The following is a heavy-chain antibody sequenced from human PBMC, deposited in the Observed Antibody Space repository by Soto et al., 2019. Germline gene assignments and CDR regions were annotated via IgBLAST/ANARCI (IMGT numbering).Heavy chain of an antibody. CDR3: ARVADSHAFRELDL. D-gene: IGHD5-18*01. V-gene: IGHV3-33*08. J-gene: IGHJ5*02. Sequence: TGGSLRLSCGASGFTFSHYIYHWVRQAPGKGLQWVAVIRDDGKKTNYATSVRGRFTISRDMSKNTIFLQMNNLRNDDTAIYYSARVADSHAFRELDLWGQGTPVTVSS. CDR2: IRDDGKKT. CDR1: GFTFSHYI.